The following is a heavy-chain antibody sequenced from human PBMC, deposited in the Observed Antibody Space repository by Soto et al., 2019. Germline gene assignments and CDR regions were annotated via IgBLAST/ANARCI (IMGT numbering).Heavy chain of an antibody. CDR3: ARRGYCSGGSCWDT. CDR2: IFPDDSDT. J-gene: IGHJ4*02. CDR1: GNNFARHW. D-gene: IGHD2-15*01. V-gene: IGHV5-51*03. Sequence: EFQLVQSGAEVKKPGESLQISCKDSGNNFARHWVGWVRQMPGKGLEWIGIIFPDDSDTTYSPSAQGQVIISADKSISTAYLQWSSLKTSDTAIYYCARRGYCSGGSCWDTWGQGTLVTVSS.